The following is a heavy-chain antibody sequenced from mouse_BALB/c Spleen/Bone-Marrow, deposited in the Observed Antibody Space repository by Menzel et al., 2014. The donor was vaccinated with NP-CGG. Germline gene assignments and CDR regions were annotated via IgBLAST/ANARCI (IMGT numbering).Heavy chain of an antibody. Sequence: QVQLQQSGAELVKPGASVKLSCKASGYTFTSYYMYWVKQRPGQGLEWIGEINPSNGGTNFNEKFKSKATLTVDKSSSTAYMQLSSMTSEDSAVYYSTNDYLFAYWGQGTLVTVSA. V-gene: IGHV1S81*02. CDR3: TNDYLFAY. J-gene: IGHJ3*01. D-gene: IGHD2-4*01. CDR1: GYTFTSYY. CDR2: INPSNGGT.